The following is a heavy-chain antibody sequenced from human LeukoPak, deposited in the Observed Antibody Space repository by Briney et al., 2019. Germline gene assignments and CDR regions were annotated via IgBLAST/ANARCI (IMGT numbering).Heavy chain of an antibody. Sequence: GGSLRLSCAASGFTFSSYGMHWVRQAPGKGLEWLSFITNTGNSIYYADSVRGRFTISRDDAKNSLYLQINSLRAEDTAVYYCASYDSSGYYYLPSGYFDYWGQGTLVTVSS. CDR1: GFTFSSYG. D-gene: IGHD3-22*01. V-gene: IGHV3-48*04. CDR3: ASYDSSGYYYLPSGYFDY. CDR2: ITNTGNSI. J-gene: IGHJ4*02.